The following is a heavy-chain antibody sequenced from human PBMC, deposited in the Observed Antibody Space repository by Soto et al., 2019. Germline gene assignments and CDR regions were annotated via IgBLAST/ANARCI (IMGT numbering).Heavy chain of an antibody. CDR2: ISHSGST. CDR3: ARGECSSNYCFTRWALDI. CDR1: GGSFSAYH. D-gene: IGHD2-2*01. V-gene: IGHV4-34*01. Sequence: SETLSLTCAVPGGSFSAYHWTWIRQTPGKGLEWIGEISHSGSTNYKPSLKSRVTISADPSKKQFSLNLTSMTAADAGVYYCARGECSSNYCFTRWALDIWGQGTVVTVSS. J-gene: IGHJ3*02.